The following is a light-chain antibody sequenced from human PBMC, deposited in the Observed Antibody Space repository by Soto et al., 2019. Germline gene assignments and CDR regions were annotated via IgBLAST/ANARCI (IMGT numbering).Light chain of an antibody. V-gene: IGLV7-46*01. CDR1: TGAVTSGHY. CDR3: FLSDSGTRV. CDR2: DIT. Sequence: QAVVTQEPSLTVSPGGTVTLTCGSSTGAVTSGHYPYWFQQKPGQGPKTLIYDITDKHSWTPARFSGSLLGGKAALTLSGAQPEDEADYYCFLSDSGTRVFGGGTKLTVL. J-gene: IGLJ3*02.